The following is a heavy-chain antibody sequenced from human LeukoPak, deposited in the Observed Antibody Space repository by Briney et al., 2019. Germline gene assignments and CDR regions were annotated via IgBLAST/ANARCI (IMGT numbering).Heavy chain of an antibody. CDR3: ASPSPDTAMVPFDY. D-gene: IGHD5-18*01. CDR1: GYTFTGYY. Sequence: ASVKVSCKASGYTFTGYYMRWVRQAPGQGLEWMGWINPNSGGTNYAQKFQGRVTMTRDTSISTAYTELSRLRSDDTAVYYCASPSPDTAMVPFDYWGQGTLVTVSS. CDR2: INPNSGGT. V-gene: IGHV1-2*02. J-gene: IGHJ4*02.